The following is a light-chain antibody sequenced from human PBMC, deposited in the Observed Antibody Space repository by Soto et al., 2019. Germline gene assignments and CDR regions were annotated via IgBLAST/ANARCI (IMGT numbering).Light chain of an antibody. Sequence: DVQMTQSPSTLSASVGDRVTITCRASQNIDNGLAWYQQKLGKAPKLLIYKASNLETGVPSRFSGSGSGTEFSLTISNLEPDDFATYHCQQYYTNSQASFGQGTKVEI. CDR2: KAS. CDR1: QNIDNG. CDR3: QQYYTNSQAS. J-gene: IGKJ1*01. V-gene: IGKV1-5*03.